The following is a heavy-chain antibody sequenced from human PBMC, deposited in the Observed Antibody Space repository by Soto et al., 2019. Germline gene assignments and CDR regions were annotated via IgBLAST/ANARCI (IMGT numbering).Heavy chain of an antibody. CDR3: ARVGDQGGFGELGGDAFDI. J-gene: IGHJ3*02. CDR1: GYTFTSYY. Sequence: QVQLVQSGAEVKKPGASVKVSCKASGYTFTSYYMHWVRQAPGQGLEWMGIINPSGGSTSYAQKFQGRVTMTRDTSTSTVYMELSSLRSEDTAVYYCARVGDQGGFGELGGDAFDIWGQGTMVTVSS. D-gene: IGHD3-10*01. V-gene: IGHV1-46*01. CDR2: INPSGGST.